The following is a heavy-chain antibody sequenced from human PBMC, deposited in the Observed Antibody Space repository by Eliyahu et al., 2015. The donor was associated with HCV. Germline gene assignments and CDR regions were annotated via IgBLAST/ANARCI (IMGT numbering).Heavy chain of an antibody. CDR2: IIPIFGTA. Sequence: QVQLVQSGAEVKKPGSSVKVSCKASGGXFRNYPISWVRQAPGQGLEWMGGIIPIFGTANYAQKFQGRVTITADESTSTAYMDLRSLRSEDTAVYYCARQYSYDSSGYYYAXWGQGTLVTVSS. D-gene: IGHD3-22*01. J-gene: IGHJ4*02. V-gene: IGHV1-69*01. CDR1: GGXFRNYP. CDR3: ARQYSYDSSGYYYAX.